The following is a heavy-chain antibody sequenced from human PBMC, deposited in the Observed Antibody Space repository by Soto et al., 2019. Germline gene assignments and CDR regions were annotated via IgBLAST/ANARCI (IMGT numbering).Heavy chain of an antibody. J-gene: IGHJ1*01. CDR1: GFTFSSYA. V-gene: IGHV3-23*01. Sequence: GGSLRLSCAASGFTFSSYAMGWVRQAPGKGLEWVSAISGSGGSTYYADSVKGRFTISRDNSKNTLYLQMNSLRAEDTAVYYCAKGGRQQLVEGEYFQHWGQGTLVTVSS. CDR2: ISGSGGST. CDR3: AKGGRQQLVEGEYFQH. D-gene: IGHD6-13*01.